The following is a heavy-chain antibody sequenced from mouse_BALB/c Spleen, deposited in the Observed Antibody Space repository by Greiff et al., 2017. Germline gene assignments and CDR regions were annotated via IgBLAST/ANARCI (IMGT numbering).Heavy chain of an antibody. CDR3: ARSRGYYDYDGAYAMDY. Sequence: EVKLQQSGPELVKPGASVKIPCKASGYTFTDYNMDWVKQSHGKSLEWIGDINPNNGGTIYNQKFKGKATLTVDKSSSTAYMELRSLTSEDTAVYYCARSRGYYDYDGAYAMDYWGQGTSVTVSS. V-gene: IGHV1-18*01. CDR1: GYTFTDYN. J-gene: IGHJ4*01. CDR2: INPNNGGT. D-gene: IGHD2-4*01.